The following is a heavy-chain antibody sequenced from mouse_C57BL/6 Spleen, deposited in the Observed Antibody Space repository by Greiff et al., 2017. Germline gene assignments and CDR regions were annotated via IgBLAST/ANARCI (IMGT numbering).Heavy chain of an antibody. CDR3: PRHFVLYYFDY. CDR2: ISSGGSYT. V-gene: IGHV5-6*02. J-gene: IGHJ2*01. Sequence: DVKLVESGGDLVKPGGSLKLSCAASGFTFSSYGMSWVRQTPDKRLEWVATISSGGSYTYYPDSVKGRFTISRDNAKNTLYLQMSSLKSEDTSMYCCPRHFVLYYFDYWGQGTTPPVSS. CDR1: GFTFSSYG.